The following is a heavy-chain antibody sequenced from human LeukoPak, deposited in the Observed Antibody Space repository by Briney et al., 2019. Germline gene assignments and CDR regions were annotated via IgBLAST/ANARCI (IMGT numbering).Heavy chain of an antibody. J-gene: IGHJ3*02. V-gene: IGHV3-23*01. CDR2: ISGSGGST. CDR3: AKALYYDSSGYYDAFDI. Sequence: GGSLRLSCAASGFTFSRYAMSWVRQAPGKGLEWVSAISGSGGSTYYADPVKGRFTISRDNSKNTLYLQMNSLRAEDTAVYYCAKALYYDSSGYYDAFDIWGQGTMVTVSS. D-gene: IGHD3-22*01. CDR1: GFTFSRYA.